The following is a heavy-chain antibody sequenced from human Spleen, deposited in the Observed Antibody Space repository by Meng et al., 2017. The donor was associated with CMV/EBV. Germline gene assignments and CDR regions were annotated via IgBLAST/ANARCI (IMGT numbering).Heavy chain of an antibody. Sequence: WVRQAPGQGLEWMGWINPNSGDTNYARSLQGRVTMTRDMSSSTAYMDLSRLTSDDTAMYYCARDLPGYKDQSGSYFPGGWLDPWGQGTLVTVSS. CDR3: ARDLPGYKDQSGSYFPGGWLDP. V-gene: IGHV1-2*02. J-gene: IGHJ5*02. D-gene: IGHD1-26*01. CDR2: INPNSGDT.